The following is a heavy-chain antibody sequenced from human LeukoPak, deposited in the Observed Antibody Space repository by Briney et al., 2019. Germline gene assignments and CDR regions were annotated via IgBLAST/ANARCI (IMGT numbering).Heavy chain of an antibody. CDR2: IYYSGST. Sequence: PSQTLSLTCTVSGGSISSGDYYWSWIRQPPGKGLEWIGYIYYSGSTNYNPSLKSRVTISVDTSKNQFSLKLSSVTAADTAVYYCARGLAVAGTFDPWGQGTLVTVSS. CDR1: GGSISSGDYY. J-gene: IGHJ5*02. D-gene: IGHD6-19*01. CDR3: ARGLAVAGTFDP. V-gene: IGHV4-61*08.